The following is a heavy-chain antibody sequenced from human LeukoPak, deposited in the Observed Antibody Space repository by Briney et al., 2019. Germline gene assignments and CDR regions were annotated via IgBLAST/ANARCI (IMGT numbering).Heavy chain of an antibody. CDR1: GGSISNTNW. CDR3: ARRIARWQRLGRDTFDM. V-gene: IGHV4-4*02. J-gene: IGHJ3*02. CDR2: INQSGST. D-gene: IGHD5-12*01. Sequence: SGTLSLTCDVSGGSISNTNWWSWVRQPPGQGLEWIGEINQSGSTNYNPSLKSRVTISGDTSKSQFSLRLSSVTAADTVVYYCARRIARWQRLGRDTFDMWGQGTVVTVSS.